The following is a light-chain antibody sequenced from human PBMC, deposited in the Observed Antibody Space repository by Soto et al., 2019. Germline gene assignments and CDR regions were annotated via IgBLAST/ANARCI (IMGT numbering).Light chain of an antibody. V-gene: IGKV3-20*01. J-gene: IGKJ1*01. CDR2: DAS. CDR1: QSVSSSY. Sequence: ENVLTQSPGTLSLSPGERATLSCRASQSVSSSYLAWYQQKPGQAPRLLIYDASSKATGIPDRFSGSGSGSDFSLTLIRLGPESFAMYFCQQFGSSPRTFGQGTKVEIK. CDR3: QQFGSSPRT.